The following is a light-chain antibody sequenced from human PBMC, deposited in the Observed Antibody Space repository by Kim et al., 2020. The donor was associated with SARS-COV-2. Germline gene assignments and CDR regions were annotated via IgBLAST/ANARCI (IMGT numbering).Light chain of an antibody. V-gene: IGKV3-15*01. CDR1: QSVSSS. CDR3: QQYNNWPPLT. CDR2: GAF. J-gene: IGKJ4*01. Sequence: SPGERATLSCRASQSVSSSLAWYQQKPGQAPRLLIYGAFTRATGIPARFSGSGSGTEFTLTISSLQSEDFAVYYCQQYNNWPPLTFGGGTKVDIK.